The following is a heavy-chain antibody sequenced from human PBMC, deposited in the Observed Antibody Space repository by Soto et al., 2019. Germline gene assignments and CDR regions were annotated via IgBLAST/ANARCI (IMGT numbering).Heavy chain of an antibody. CDR2: IYYSGST. V-gene: IGHV4-59*01. Sequence: SETLSLTCTVSGGSISSYYWSWIRQPPGKGLEWIGYIYYSGSTNYNPSLKSRVTISVDTSKNQFSLKLSSVTTADTAVYYCARSPITMVRGAYFDYWGQGTLVTVSS. CDR3: ARSPITMVRGAYFDY. CDR1: GGSISSYY. J-gene: IGHJ4*02. D-gene: IGHD3-10*01.